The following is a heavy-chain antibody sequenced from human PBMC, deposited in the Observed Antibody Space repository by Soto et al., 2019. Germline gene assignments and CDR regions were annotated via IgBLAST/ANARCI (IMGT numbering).Heavy chain of an antibody. CDR2: IRSKAYGGTT. Sequence: GGSLRLSCTASGFTFGDYAMSWFRQAPGKGLEWVGFIRSKAYGGTTEYAASVKGRFTISRDDSKSIAYLQMNSLKTEDTAVYYCTRDIVVVPAALIHYYYYMDVWGKGTTVTVSS. CDR3: TRDIVVVPAALIHYYYYMDV. J-gene: IGHJ6*03. V-gene: IGHV3-49*03. D-gene: IGHD2-2*01. CDR1: GFTFGDYA.